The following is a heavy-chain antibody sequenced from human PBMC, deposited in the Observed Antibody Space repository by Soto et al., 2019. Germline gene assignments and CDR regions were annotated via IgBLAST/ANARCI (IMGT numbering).Heavy chain of an antibody. V-gene: IGHV6-1*01. Sequence: PSQTLSLTCAISGDSVSSNSAAWNWIRQSPSRGLEWLGRTYYRSKWYNDYAVSVKSRITINPDTSKNQFSLQLNSVTPEDTAVYYCAREGYYDSSGYYYADWFDPWGQGTLVTVSS. CDR1: GDSVSSNSAA. CDR2: TYYRSKWYN. J-gene: IGHJ5*02. D-gene: IGHD3-22*01. CDR3: AREGYYDSSGYYYADWFDP.